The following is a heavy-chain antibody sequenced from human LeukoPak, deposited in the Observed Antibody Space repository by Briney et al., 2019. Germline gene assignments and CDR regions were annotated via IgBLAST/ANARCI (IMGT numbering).Heavy chain of an antibody. V-gene: IGHV3-43*02. D-gene: IGHD6-13*01. J-gene: IGHJ4*02. CDR2: ISGDGGST. CDR3: AKDKRFRSSSLDY. CDR1: GFTFSDYS. Sequence: GGSLRLSCAASGFTFSDYSMSWIRQAPGKGLEWVSLISGDGGSTYYADSVKGRFTISRDNSKNSLYLQMNSLRTEDTALYYCAKDKRFRSSSLDYWGQGTLVTVSS.